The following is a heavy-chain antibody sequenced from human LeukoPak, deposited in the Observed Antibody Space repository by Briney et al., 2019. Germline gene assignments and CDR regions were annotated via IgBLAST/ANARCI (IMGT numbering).Heavy chain of an antibody. CDR2: ISSSSSYI. Sequence: GGSLRLSCAASGFTFSSYSMNWVRQAPGKGLEWVSSISSSSSYINYADSVKGRFTISRDNAKNSLYLQMNSLRAEDTAVYYCARDGVTTFIFDYWGQGTLVTVSS. V-gene: IGHV3-21*01. D-gene: IGHD2-8*01. CDR3: ARDGVTTFIFDY. CDR1: GFTFSSYS. J-gene: IGHJ4*02.